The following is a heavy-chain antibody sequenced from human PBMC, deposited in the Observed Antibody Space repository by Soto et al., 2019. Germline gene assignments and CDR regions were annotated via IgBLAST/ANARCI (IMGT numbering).Heavy chain of an antibody. CDR1: GYTFTSYD. CDR2: MNPNSGNT. V-gene: IGHV1-8*01. D-gene: IGHD4-17*01. CDR3: ARGVKYGAYSRWFDP. J-gene: IGHJ5*02. Sequence: ASVKVSCRASGYTFTSYDINWVRQATGQGLEYLGWMNPNSGNTGYVQKFQGRVTMTWDSSITTAYMELSSLRSEDTAVYFCARGVKYGAYSRWFDPWGQGTLVTVSS.